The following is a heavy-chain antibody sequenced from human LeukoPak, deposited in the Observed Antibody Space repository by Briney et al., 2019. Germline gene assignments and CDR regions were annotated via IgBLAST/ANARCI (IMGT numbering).Heavy chain of an antibody. V-gene: IGHV3-74*01. CDR1: GFTIGTYW. CDR2: INTDASST. J-gene: IGHJ4*02. Sequence: GGSLRLSCAASGFTIGTYWMHCVRQVPGKGVVWISRINTDASSTSYADSVKGRFTISRDNAKNTLYLQMNSLRAEDTAVYYCARGSYYFDYWGQGTLVTVSS. CDR3: ARGSYYFDY. D-gene: IGHD3-10*01.